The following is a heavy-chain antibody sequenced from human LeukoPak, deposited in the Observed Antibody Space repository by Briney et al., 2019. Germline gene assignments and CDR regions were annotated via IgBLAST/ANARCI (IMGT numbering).Heavy chain of an antibody. V-gene: IGHV4-30-4*01. CDR2: IYYSGST. Sequence: SETLSLTCTVSGGSISSGDYYWSWIRQPPGKGLEWIGYIYYSGSTYYNPSLKSRVTISVDTSKNQFSLKLGSVTAADTAVYYCARRKARWFDPWGQGTLVTVSS. CDR1: GGSISSGDYY. D-gene: IGHD1-14*01. J-gene: IGHJ5*02. CDR3: ARRKARWFDP.